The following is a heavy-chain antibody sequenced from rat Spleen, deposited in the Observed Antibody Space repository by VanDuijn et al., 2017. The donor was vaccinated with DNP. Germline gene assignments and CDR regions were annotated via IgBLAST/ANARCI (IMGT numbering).Heavy chain of an antibody. CDR3: TQRRGELPSRAY. Sequence: EVQLAESGGGLVQPGRSLKLSCVASGFTFSDFNMAWVRQAPRRGLEWVATIINDSSSAYQGDSVRGRFTISRDNAKNTLYRQMDSLRSEDTATYYGTQRRGELPSRAYWGQGTLVTVSS. CDR1: GFTFSDFN. V-gene: IGHV5-7*01. D-gene: IGHD1-3*01. CDR2: IINDSSSA. J-gene: IGHJ3*01.